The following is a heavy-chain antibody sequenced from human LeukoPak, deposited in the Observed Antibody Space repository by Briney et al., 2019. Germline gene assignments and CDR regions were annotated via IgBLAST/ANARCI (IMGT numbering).Heavy chain of an antibody. J-gene: IGHJ1*01. D-gene: IGHD3-10*01. CDR2: IYYSGST. CDR1: GGSISSYY. Sequence: SETLSLTCTVSGGSISSYYWSWIRQPPVKGLEWIGYIYYSGSTNYNPSLKSRVTISVDTSKNQFSLKLSSVTAADTAVYYCARHRASYFLQHWGQGTLVTVSS. CDR3: ARHRASYFLQH. V-gene: IGHV4-59*08.